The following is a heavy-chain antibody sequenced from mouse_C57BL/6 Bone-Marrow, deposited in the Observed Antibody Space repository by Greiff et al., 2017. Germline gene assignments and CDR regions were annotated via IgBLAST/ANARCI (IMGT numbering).Heavy chain of an antibody. V-gene: IGHV5-15*01. CDR1: GFTFSDYG. D-gene: IGHD1-1*01. J-gene: IGHJ1*03. CDR3: ARNRVVATDWYFDV. Sequence: EVQGVESGGGLVQPGGSLKLSCAASGFTFSDYGMAWVRQAPRKGPEWVAFISNLAYSIYYADTVTGRFTISRENAKNTLYLEMSSLRSEDTAMYYWARNRVVATDWYFDVWGTGTTVTVSS. CDR2: ISNLAYSI.